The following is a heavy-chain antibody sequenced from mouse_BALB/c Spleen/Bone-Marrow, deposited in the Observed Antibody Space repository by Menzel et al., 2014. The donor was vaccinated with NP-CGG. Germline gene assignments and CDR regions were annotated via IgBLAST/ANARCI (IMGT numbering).Heavy chain of an antibody. D-gene: IGHD2-1*01. CDR3: ARDGNYYYAMDY. V-gene: IGHV3-6*02. CDR2: ISYDGSN. J-gene: IGHJ4*01. Sequence: EVKLMESGPGLVKPSQSLSLTCSVTGYSITSGYYWNWIRQLPGNKLEWMGYISYDGSNNYNPSLKNRISITRDTSKNQFFLKLNSVTTEDTATYYCARDGNYYYAMDYWGQGTSVTVSS. CDR1: GYSITSGYY.